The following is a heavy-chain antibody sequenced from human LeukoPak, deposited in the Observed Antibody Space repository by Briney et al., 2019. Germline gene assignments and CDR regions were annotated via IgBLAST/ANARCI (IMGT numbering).Heavy chain of an antibody. CDR1: GGSFSGYY. CDR3: ARGGDDFWSGYYPISWFDP. D-gene: IGHD3-3*01. CDR2: INHSGNT. Sequence: SETLSLTCAVYGGSFSGYYWSWIRQPPGKGLEWIGEINHSGNTNYSPSLKSRVTISGDTPKNQFSLKLSSVTAADTAVYYCARGGDDFWSGYYPISWFDPWGQGTLVTVSS. J-gene: IGHJ5*02. V-gene: IGHV4-34*01.